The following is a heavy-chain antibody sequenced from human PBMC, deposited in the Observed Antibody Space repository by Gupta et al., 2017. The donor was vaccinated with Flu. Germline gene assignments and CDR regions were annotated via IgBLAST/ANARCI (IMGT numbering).Heavy chain of an antibody. D-gene: IGHD2-2*01. V-gene: IGHV1-69*02. CDR2: IIPILGIA. CDR1: GGTFSSYT. J-gene: IGHJ2*01. CDR3: ARQGRPSQLQRRSWYFDL. Sequence: QVQLVQSGAEVKKPGSSVKVSCKASGGTFSSYTTSWVRQAPGQGLEWMGRIIPILGIANYAQKFQGRVTITADKSTSTAYMELSSLRSEDTAVYYCARQGRPSQLQRRSWYFDLWGRGTLVTVSS.